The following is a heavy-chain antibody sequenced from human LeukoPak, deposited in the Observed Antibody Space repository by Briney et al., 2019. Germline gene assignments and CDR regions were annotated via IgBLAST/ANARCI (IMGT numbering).Heavy chain of an antibody. CDR3: AKARVRWSGYHTGIPVYYYYYGMDV. CDR1: GFTFSSYA. D-gene: IGHD3-3*01. V-gene: IGHV3-23*01. J-gene: IGHJ6*02. CDR2: ISGSGGST. Sequence: GGSLRLSCAASGFTFSSYAMSWVRQAPGKGLEWVSAISGSGGSTYYADSVKGRFTISRDNSKNTLYLQMNSLRAEDTAVYYCAKARVRWSGYHTGIPVYYYYYGMDVWGQGTTVTVSS.